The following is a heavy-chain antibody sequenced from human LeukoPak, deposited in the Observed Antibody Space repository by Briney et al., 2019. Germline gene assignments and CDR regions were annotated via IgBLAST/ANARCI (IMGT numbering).Heavy chain of an antibody. D-gene: IGHD3-22*01. CDR2: INWNGGNK. Sequence: GGSLRLSCAASGFTFDDYGMTWVRQAPAKGLEWVSGINWNGGNKDYADSVKGRFTISRDNAKKSLYPQMNSLRAEDTALYYCARSGDSSGYYPIDYWGQGTLVTVSS. CDR3: ARSGDSSGYYPIDY. J-gene: IGHJ4*02. V-gene: IGHV3-20*04. CDR1: GFTFDDYG.